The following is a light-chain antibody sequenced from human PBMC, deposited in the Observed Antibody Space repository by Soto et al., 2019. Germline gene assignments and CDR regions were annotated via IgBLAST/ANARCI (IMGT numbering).Light chain of an antibody. Sequence: DVEMTQSPSAMSASVGDRVTITCRANQGVSNYLAWFQQKPGKVPKRLIYAASNLQSGVPSQFSGSGSGTEFPLTISSQQPEDFATYYCLQHNSYPLSFGGGTKVEIK. CDR1: QGVSNY. CDR3: LQHNSYPLS. J-gene: IGKJ4*01. V-gene: IGKV1-17*03. CDR2: AAS.